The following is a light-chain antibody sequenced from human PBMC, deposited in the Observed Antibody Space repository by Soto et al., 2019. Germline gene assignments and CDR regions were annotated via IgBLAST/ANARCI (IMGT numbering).Light chain of an antibody. CDR2: DVS. Sequence: ALTQPASVSGSPGQSITISCTGTSSDVCGYNYVSWYQQHPGKAPKLMIYDVSNRPSGVSNRFSGSKSGNTASLTISGLQAEDEADYYCSSYTSSSTLLYVFGTGTKVTVL. V-gene: IGLV2-14*01. CDR3: SSYTSSSTLLYV. CDR1: SSDVCGYNY. J-gene: IGLJ1*01.